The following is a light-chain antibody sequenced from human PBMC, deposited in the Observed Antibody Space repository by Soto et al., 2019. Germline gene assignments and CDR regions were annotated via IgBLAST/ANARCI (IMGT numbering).Light chain of an antibody. Sequence: EIVMTQFPATLSVSPGERATLSCRASQSFTSNLAWYQQKPGQAPRLLIYGASTRATDIPDRFSGSGSGAEFTLTISSLQSEDFAVYYCQQYNNWPRTFGQGTRLEI. CDR1: QSFTSN. CDR3: QQYNNWPRT. V-gene: IGKV3-15*01. CDR2: GAS. J-gene: IGKJ5*01.